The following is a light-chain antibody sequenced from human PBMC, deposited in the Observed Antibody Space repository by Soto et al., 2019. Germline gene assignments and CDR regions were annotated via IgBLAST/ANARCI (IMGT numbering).Light chain of an antibody. J-gene: IGKJ1*01. V-gene: IGKV3-20*01. CDR1: QSVSSIY. CDR3: RHYVNSQWT. Sequence: EIVLKQSPGTLSLSPGERATLSCRPSQSVSSIYLDWFQQKPGQAPRLLIYAASSRATGIPDRFSGGASATDFTLTISRLEPEDFAVYYCRHYVNSQWTFGQGTKVEIK. CDR2: AAS.